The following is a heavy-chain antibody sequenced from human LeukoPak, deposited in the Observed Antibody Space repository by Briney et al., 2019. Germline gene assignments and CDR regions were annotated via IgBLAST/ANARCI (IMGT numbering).Heavy chain of an antibody. V-gene: IGHV3-30*18. D-gene: IGHD3-22*01. J-gene: IGHJ4*02. CDR3: AKDRYGYDSSGYYFDY. Sequence: GRSLRLSCAASGFTFSSYGMHWVRQAPGKGLEWVAVISYDGSNKYYADSVKGRFTISRDNSKNTLYLQMNSLRAEDTAVYYCAKDRYGYDSSGYYFDYWGQGTLVTVSS. CDR1: GFTFSSYG. CDR2: ISYDGSNK.